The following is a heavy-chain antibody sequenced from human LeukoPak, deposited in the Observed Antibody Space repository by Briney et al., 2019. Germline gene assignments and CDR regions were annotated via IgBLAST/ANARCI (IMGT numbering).Heavy chain of an antibody. J-gene: IGHJ4*02. V-gene: IGHV3-33*01. CDR2: IWYDGSNK. CDR3: ARDSGAIAAAVDY. CDR1: GFTFSSYG. D-gene: IGHD6-13*01. Sequence: PGGSLRLSCAASGFTFSSYGMHWVRQAPGKGLEWVAVIWYDGSNKYYADSVKGRFTISRDNSKNTLYLQMNSLRAEDTAVFYCARDSGAIAAAVDYWGQGTLVTVSS.